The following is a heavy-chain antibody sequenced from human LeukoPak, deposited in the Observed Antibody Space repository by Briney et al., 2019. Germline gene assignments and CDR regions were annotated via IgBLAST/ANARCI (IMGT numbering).Heavy chain of an antibody. V-gene: IGHV1-69*01. J-gene: IGHJ5*02. CDR3: ARWEVDYDILTGSQPYNWFDP. Sequence: ASVKVSCKASGGTFSSYAISWVRQAPGQGLEWMGGIIPIFGTANYAQKFQGRVTITADESTSTAYMELSSLRSEDTAVYYCARWEVDYDILTGSQPYNWFDPWGQGTLVTVSS. D-gene: IGHD3-9*01. CDR1: GGTFSSYA. CDR2: IIPIFGTA.